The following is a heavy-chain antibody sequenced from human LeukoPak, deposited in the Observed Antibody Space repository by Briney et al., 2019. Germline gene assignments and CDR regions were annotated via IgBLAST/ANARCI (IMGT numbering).Heavy chain of an antibody. CDR2: ISSSGSTI. CDR1: GFTFSSYE. CDR3: ARGPNRKQEGAFDI. D-gene: IGHD1-14*01. V-gene: IGHV3-48*03. J-gene: IGHJ3*02. Sequence: GGSLRLSCAASGFTFSSYEMSWVRQAPGKGLEWVSYISSSGSTIYYADSVKGRFTISRDNTKNSLYLQMNSLRSEDTAVYYCARGPNRKQEGAFDIWGQGTMVTVSS.